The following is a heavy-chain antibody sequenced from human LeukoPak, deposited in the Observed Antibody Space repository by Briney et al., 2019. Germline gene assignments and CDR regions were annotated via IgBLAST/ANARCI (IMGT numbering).Heavy chain of an antibody. D-gene: IGHD6-13*01. CDR1: GFTFRDYY. Sequence: GGSLRLSCVASGFTFRDYYMSWIRRAPGEGLEWVSAITAGGISTYYADSVKGRFTISRDNSKNTLLLQVNSLRAEDTAIYYCAKLVSAAAGTGNFDYWGQGALVTVSS. V-gene: IGHV3-23*01. CDR3: AKLVSAAAGTGNFDY. CDR2: ITAGGIST. J-gene: IGHJ4*02.